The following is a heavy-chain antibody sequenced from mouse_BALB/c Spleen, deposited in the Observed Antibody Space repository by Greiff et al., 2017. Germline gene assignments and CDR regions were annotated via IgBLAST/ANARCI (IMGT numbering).Heavy chain of an antibody. Sequence: EVQLKESGGGLVKPGGSLKLSCAASGFAFSSYDMSWVRQTPEKRLEWVAYISSGGGSTYYPDTVKGRFTISRDNAKNTLYLQMSSLKSEDTAMYYCARLYGNYAMDYWGQGTSVTVSS. D-gene: IGHD2-1*01. V-gene: IGHV5-12-1*01. CDR1: GFAFSSYD. J-gene: IGHJ4*01. CDR3: ARLYGNYAMDY. CDR2: ISSGGGST.